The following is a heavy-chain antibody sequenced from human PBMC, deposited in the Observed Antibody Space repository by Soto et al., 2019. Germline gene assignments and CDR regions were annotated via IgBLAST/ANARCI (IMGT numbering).Heavy chain of an antibody. J-gene: IGHJ4*02. D-gene: IGHD3-10*01. Sequence: PGESLKISFKGSGYSFSSFWIGWVRQMPGKGLEWMGIIYPGDSDTRYSPSFQGQVTISVDKSISTTYLQWSSLKASDTAMYFCARSGGSGVYVHPDYWGQGSLVTVSS. CDR2: IYPGDSDT. CDR1: GYSFSSFW. CDR3: ARSGGSGVYVHPDY. V-gene: IGHV5-51*01.